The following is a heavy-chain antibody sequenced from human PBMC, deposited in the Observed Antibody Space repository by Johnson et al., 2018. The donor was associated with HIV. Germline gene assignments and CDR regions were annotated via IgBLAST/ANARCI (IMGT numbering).Heavy chain of an antibody. D-gene: IGHD3-3*01. V-gene: IGHV3-9*01. CDR1: GFTFDDYA. CDR2: ISWNSGSI. Sequence: EVQLVESGGGLVQPGRSLRLSCAASGFTFDDYAMHWVRQAPGKGLEWVSGISWNSGSIGYADSVKGRFTISRDNSKNSLYLQMNSLRAEDTAVYYCARDGGEWLLSTAFDIWGQGTMVTVSS. CDR3: ARDGGEWLLSTAFDI. J-gene: IGHJ3*02.